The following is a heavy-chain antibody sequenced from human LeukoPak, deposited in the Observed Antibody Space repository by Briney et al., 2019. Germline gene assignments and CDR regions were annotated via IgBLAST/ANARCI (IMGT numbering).Heavy chain of an antibody. CDR2: INAGNGNT. D-gene: IGHD4-17*01. J-gene: IGHJ4*02. CDR3: ARRLNGAHFDY. V-gene: IGHV1-3*01. Sequence: VASVKDSCKASRYTFTSYAMHWVRQAPGQRLEWMGWINAGNGNTKYSQKFQGRVTITRDTSASTAYIELSSLRSEDTAVYYCARRLNGAHFDYWGQGTLVTVSS. CDR1: RYTFTSYA.